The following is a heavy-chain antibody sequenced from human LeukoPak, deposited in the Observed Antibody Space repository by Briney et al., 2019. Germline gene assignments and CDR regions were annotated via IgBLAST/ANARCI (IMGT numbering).Heavy chain of an antibody. V-gene: IGHV1-46*01. D-gene: IGHD1-1*01. Sequence: GASVKVSCKASGYTFTSYYMHWVRQAPGQGLEWMGIINPSGGSTSYAQKFQGRVTMTRDTSTSTVYMELSSLRSEDTAVYYCARGEGTTVGDYAFDIWGQGTMVTVSS. CDR1: GYTFTSYY. CDR2: INPSGGST. CDR3: ARGEGTTVGDYAFDI. J-gene: IGHJ3*02.